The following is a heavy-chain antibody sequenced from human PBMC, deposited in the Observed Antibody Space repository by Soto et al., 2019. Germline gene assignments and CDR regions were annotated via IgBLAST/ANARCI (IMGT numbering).Heavy chain of an antibody. D-gene: IGHD3-16*02. CDR3: ARDIGIQPRPLWYFDL. Sequence: PGGSLRLSCAASGFTFSRYSMNWVRQAPGKGLEWVSSISSSSSYIYYADSVKGRFTISRDNAKNSLYLQMNSLRAEDTAVYYCARDIGIQPRPLWYFDLWGRGTLVTVSS. V-gene: IGHV3-21*01. J-gene: IGHJ2*01. CDR2: ISSSSSYI. CDR1: GFTFSRYS.